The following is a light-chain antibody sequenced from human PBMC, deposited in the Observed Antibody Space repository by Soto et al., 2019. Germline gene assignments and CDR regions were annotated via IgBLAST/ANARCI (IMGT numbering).Light chain of an antibody. CDR3: LQYTNWPYT. CDR2: RAS. J-gene: IGKJ2*01. V-gene: IGKV3-15*01. Sequence: EIVMTQSPATLSVSPGERASLSCRASQSVGSNLAWYQQTAGQAPRLLIYRASTRATGIPARFSGSGSGTEFAVTISSLQSEDFAVYSCLQYTNWPYTFGQGTKLEI. CDR1: QSVGSN.